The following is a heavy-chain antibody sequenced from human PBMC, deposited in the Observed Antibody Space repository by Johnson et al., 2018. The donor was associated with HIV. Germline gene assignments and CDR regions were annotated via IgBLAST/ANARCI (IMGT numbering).Heavy chain of an antibody. J-gene: IGHJ3*02. D-gene: IGHD3-9*01. Sequence: MQLVESGGGVVRPGGSLRLSCAASGFTFDDYGMSWIRQAPGKGLEWVSIISGSGGRTYYADSVKGRFTISRANSRNTLLLQMNSLRAEDTAVYYCAKGHDILTGYYFDAFEIWGQGTMVTVSS. CDR3: AKGHDILTGYYFDAFEI. CDR1: GFTFDDYG. V-gene: IGHV3-23*04. CDR2: ISGSGGRT.